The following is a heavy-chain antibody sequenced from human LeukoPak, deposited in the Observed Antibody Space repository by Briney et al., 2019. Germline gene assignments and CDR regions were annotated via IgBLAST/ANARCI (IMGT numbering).Heavy chain of an antibody. CDR2: ISTSSTCI. CDR3: AKEGSRGSYYFDY. J-gene: IGHJ4*02. V-gene: IGHV3-21*04. CDR1: GFTFSTYT. Sequence: SGGSLRLSCAASGFTFSTYTMNWVRQAPGKGLEWVSSISTSSTCIYYADSVKGRFTISRDNSKNTLYLQMNSLRAEDTAEYYCAKEGSRGSYYFDYWGQGTLVTVSS. D-gene: IGHD6-6*01.